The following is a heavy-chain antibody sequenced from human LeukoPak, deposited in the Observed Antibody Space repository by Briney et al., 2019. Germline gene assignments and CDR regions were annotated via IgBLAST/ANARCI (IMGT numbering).Heavy chain of an antibody. J-gene: IGHJ4*02. CDR1: GGTFSSYA. V-gene: IGHV1-69*01. Sequence: SVKVSCKASGGTFSSYAISWVRQAPGQGLEWMGGIIPIFGTANYAQKFQGRVTITADESTSTAYMELSSLRSEDTAVYYCAKDRRPSVHPKIAAAGPLGYWGQGTLVTVSS. D-gene: IGHD6-13*01. CDR2: IIPIFGTA. CDR3: AKDRRPSVHPKIAAAGPLGY.